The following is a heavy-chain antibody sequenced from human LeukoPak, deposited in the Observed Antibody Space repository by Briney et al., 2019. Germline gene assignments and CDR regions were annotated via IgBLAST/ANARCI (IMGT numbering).Heavy chain of an antibody. Sequence: QSGGSLRLSCAASGFTFSSYWMHWVRQAPGKGPVWVSRINSDGSSTSYADSVKGRFTISRDNAKNSLYLQMNSLRAEDTAVYYCARDIEAAGLFLDYWGQGTLVTVSS. CDR1: GFTFSSYW. V-gene: IGHV3-74*01. CDR3: ARDIEAAGLFLDY. D-gene: IGHD6-13*01. J-gene: IGHJ4*02. CDR2: INSDGSST.